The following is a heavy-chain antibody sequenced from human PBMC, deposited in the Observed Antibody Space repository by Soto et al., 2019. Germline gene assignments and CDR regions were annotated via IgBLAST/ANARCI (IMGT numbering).Heavy chain of an antibody. CDR3: ARTPYSSGWYKFDY. CDR1: GFSLSTSGMC. V-gene: IGHV2-70*01. D-gene: IGHD6-19*01. CDR2: IDWDDDK. J-gene: IGHJ4*02. Sequence: SGPTLVNPTQTLTLTCTFSGFSLSTSGMCVSWIRQPPGKALEWLALIDWDDDKYYSTSLKTRLTFSKDTSKNQVVLTMTNMDPVDTATYYCARTPYSSGWYKFDYWGQGTLVTVSS.